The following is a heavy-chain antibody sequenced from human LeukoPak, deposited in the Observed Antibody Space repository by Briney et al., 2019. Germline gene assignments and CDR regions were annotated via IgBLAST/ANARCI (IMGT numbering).Heavy chain of an antibody. CDR1: GYSISSGYY. D-gene: IGHD2-2*01. V-gene: IGHV4-38-2*02. CDR3: ARDEAVVVPAAPFYY. J-gene: IGHJ4*02. CDR2: IYHSGST. Sequence: PSETLSLTCAVSGYSISSGYYWGWIRQPPGKELEWIGSIYHSGSTYYNPSLKSRVTISVDTSKNQFSLKLSSVTAADTAAYYCARDEAVVVPAAPFYYWGQGTLVTVSS.